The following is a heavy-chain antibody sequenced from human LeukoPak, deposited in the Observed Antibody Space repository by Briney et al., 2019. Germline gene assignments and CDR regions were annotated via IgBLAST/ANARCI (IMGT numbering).Heavy chain of an antibody. CDR1: GYIFSSYG. D-gene: IGHD3-10*01. Sequence: GASVKVSCKASGYIFSSYGITWVRQAPGQGLEWMGWISVYNGNTKSAQNLQGRVIMTTDTSTNTAYMELTSLRSDETAVYYCARIAADGSGTNHYWGQGTQVTVSS. V-gene: IGHV1-18*01. J-gene: IGHJ4*02. CDR3: ARIAADGSGTNHY. CDR2: ISVYNGNT.